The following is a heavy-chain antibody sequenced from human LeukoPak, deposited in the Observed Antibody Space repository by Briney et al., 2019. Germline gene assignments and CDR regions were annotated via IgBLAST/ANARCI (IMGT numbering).Heavy chain of an antibody. D-gene: IGHD3-16*02. V-gene: IGHV3-23*01. CDR1: GFTFSSYA. J-gene: IGHJ4*02. Sequence: GGSLRLSCAASGFTFSSYAMSWFRQAPGKGLEWVSAISGSGGSTYYADSVKGRFTISRDNSKNTLYLQMNSLRAEDTAVYYCAKGGLIVYYFDYWGQGTLVTVSS. CDR3: AKGGLIVYYFDY. CDR2: ISGSGGST.